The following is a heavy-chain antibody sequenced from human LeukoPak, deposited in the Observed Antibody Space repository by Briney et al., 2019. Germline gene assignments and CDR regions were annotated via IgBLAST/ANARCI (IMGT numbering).Heavy chain of an antibody. CDR1: GFSFSTYW. Sequence: TGGSLRLSCAASGFSFSTYWMTWVRQAPGKGLEWLANIQDDGSERNYMGSVKGRFTISRDNAKNLLYLQMSSLRAEDTAVYYCAGGRGWTSEYWGQGTLVTVSS. D-gene: IGHD6-19*01. V-gene: IGHV3-7*03. CDR2: IQDDGSER. CDR3: AGGRGWTSEY. J-gene: IGHJ4*02.